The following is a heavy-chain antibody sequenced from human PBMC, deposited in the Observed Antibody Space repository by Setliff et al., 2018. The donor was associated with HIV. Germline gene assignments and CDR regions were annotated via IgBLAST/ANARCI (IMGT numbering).Heavy chain of an antibody. J-gene: IGHJ4*02. CDR1: GYSISSGYY. V-gene: IGHV4-38-2*01. D-gene: IGHD4-17*01. CDR3: ARAAAGNTGPFDL. CDR2: IYTSGST. Sequence: PSETLSLTCAVSGYSISSGYYWGWIRQPPGKGLEWIGRIYTSGSTNYNPSLKSRVTMSVDTSKNQFSLKLTSVTASDTAVYYCARAAAGNTGPFDLWGQGSPVTVSS.